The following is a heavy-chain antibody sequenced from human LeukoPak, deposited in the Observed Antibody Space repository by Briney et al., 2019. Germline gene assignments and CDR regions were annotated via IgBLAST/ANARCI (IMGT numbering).Heavy chain of an antibody. CDR2: IYYSGST. J-gene: IGHJ4*02. Sequence: PSETLSLTCTVSGGSISSSSYYWGWIRQPPGKGLEWIGSIYYSGSTYYNPSLKSRVTISVDTSKNQFSLKLSSVTAADTAVCYCARQNGNDFSSGRYFDYWGQGTLVTVSS. CDR1: GGSISSSSYY. CDR3: ARQNGNDFSSGRYFDY. V-gene: IGHV4-39*01. D-gene: IGHD3-3*01.